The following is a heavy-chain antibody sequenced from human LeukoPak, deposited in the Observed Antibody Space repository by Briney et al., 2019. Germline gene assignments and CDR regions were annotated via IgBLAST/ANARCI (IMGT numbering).Heavy chain of an antibody. CDR3: ARFQGGDYGDYIFDY. CDR2: ISAYNGNT. J-gene: IGHJ4*02. CDR1: GYTFISHG. D-gene: IGHD4-17*01. Sequence: ASVKVSCKASGYTFISHGISWVRQAPGQGLEWMGWISAYNGNTNYAQKFQGRVTMTTGTSTSTAYMELRSLRSDDTAVYYCARFQGGDYGDYIFDYWGQGTLVTVSS. V-gene: IGHV1-18*01.